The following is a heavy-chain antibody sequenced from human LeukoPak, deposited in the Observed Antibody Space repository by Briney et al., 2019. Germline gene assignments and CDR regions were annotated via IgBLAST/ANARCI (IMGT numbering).Heavy chain of an antibody. CDR3: ARDRTNDSSGWYGVLGY. J-gene: IGHJ4*02. CDR1: GFTFSSYG. Sequence: GRSLRLSCAASGFTFSSYGMHWVRQAPGKRLEWVAVIWYDGSNKYYADSVKGRFTISRDNSKNTLYLQMNSLRAEDTAVYYCARDRTNDSSGWYGVLGYWGQGTLVTVSS. V-gene: IGHV3-33*01. CDR2: IWYDGSNK. D-gene: IGHD6-19*01.